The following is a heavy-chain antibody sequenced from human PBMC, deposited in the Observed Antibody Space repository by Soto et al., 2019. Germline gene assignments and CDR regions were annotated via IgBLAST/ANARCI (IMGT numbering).Heavy chain of an antibody. CDR1: GYTFTSYY. J-gene: IGHJ1*01. CDR3: ARDLLSIASASFTPPEYSHH. Sequence: ASVKVSCKASGYTFTSYYMHWVRQAPGQGLEWMGIINPSGGSTSYAQKFQGRVTMTRDTSTSTVYMELSSLRSEDTAVYYCARDLLSIASASFTPPEYSHHWGQGTLLTVSS. CDR2: INPSGGST. D-gene: IGHD6-13*01. V-gene: IGHV1-46*01.